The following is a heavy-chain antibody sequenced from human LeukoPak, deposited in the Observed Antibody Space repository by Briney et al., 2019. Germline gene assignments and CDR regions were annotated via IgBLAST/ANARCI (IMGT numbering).Heavy chain of an antibody. J-gene: IGHJ6*04. Sequence: PSETLSLTCAVYGGSFSGYYWSWIRQPPGKGLEWIGEINHSGSTNYNPSLKSRVTISVDTSKDQFSLKLSSVTAADTAVYYCARGRGEYCSSTSCYYYYGMDVWGKGTTVTVPS. D-gene: IGHD2-2*01. CDR1: GGSFSGYY. V-gene: IGHV4-34*01. CDR3: ARGRGEYCSSTSCYYYYGMDV. CDR2: INHSGST.